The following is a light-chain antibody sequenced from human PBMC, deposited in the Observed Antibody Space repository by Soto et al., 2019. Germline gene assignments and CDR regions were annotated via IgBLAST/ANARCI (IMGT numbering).Light chain of an antibody. J-gene: IGKJ3*01. CDR1: QSISTY. V-gene: IGKV1-39*01. CDR2: AAS. CDR3: QQSYSTPLT. Sequence: DIQMTQSPSSLSASVGDRVTITCRASQSISTYLNWYQQKPGKAPELLIYAASSLRSGVPSRFSGSGSGTDFTLTISSLQPEDFATYYCQQSYSTPLTFGPGTKVDIK.